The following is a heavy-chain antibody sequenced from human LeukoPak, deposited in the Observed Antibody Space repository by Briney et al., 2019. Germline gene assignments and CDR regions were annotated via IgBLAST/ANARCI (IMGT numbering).Heavy chain of an antibody. CDR1: GYTFTGYY. CDR3: ARDRTYYYGSGSYSH. J-gene: IGHJ4*02. CDR2: INPNSGGT. V-gene: IGHV1-2*02. Sequence: ASVKVSCKASGYTFTGYYMHWVRQAPGQGLEWMGWINPNSGGTNYAQKFQGRVTMTRDASISTAYMELSRLRSDDTAVYYCARDRTYYYGSGSYSHWGQGTLVTVSS. D-gene: IGHD3-10*01.